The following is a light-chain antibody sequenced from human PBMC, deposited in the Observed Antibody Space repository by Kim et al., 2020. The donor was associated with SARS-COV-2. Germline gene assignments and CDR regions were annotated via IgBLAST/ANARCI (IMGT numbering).Light chain of an antibody. V-gene: IGKV1-9*01. CDR3: QQRDSYPIT. J-gene: IGKJ5*01. CDR1: QGITSY. CDR2: AAS. Sequence: SLSASLGDRVTFTCRACQGITSYLAWYQQRPGKAPKLLIYAASTLQSGVPSSFSGSGSGTDFTLTISSLQPEDYYCQQRDSYPITFGRGTRLEIK.